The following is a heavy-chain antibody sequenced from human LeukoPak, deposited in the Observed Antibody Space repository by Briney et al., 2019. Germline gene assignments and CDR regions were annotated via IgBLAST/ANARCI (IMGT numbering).Heavy chain of an antibody. CDR3: VRGAETTVDY. Sequence: GESLKISCKGSGFSFTSHWVGWVRQMPGKGLEWMGIIYPHDSDTRYSPSFQGQVTVSADKSISSAFLQWGSLKASDSAMYYCVRGAETTVDYWGQGTLVTVS. V-gene: IGHV5-51*01. D-gene: IGHD4-17*01. CDR2: IYPHDSDT. J-gene: IGHJ4*02. CDR1: GFSFTSHW.